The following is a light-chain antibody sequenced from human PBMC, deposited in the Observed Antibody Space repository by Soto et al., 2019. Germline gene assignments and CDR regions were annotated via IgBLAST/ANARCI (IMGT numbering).Light chain of an antibody. J-gene: IGLJ1*01. CDR1: SSDVGAYNF. CDR2: EVS. Sequence: QSVLTQPASVSGSPGQSITISRTGTSSDVGAYNFVSWYQQHPGKAPKLIIHEVSNRPSGVPNRFSGSKSGNTASLTITGLQAEDEADYYCSSHGGSNPFDVVGSGAKVTVL. V-gene: IGLV2-14*01. CDR3: SSHGGSNPFDV.